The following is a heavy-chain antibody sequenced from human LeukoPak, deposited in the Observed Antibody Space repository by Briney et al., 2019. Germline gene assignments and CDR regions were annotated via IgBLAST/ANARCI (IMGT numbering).Heavy chain of an antibody. CDR1: GFTCSGYG. V-gene: IGHV3-30*02. Sequence: PGGSLTLSCAASGFTCSGYGMDWLRHAPGKGLEGVAFIRYDGSNKYYEDSVKGRFTISRDNSKTTLYLQMNSLRPEDTAVYYCAKDTTSAYGFDYWGQGTLVTVSS. J-gene: IGHJ4*02. CDR3: AKDTTSAYGFDY. CDR2: IRYDGSNK. D-gene: IGHD1-1*01.